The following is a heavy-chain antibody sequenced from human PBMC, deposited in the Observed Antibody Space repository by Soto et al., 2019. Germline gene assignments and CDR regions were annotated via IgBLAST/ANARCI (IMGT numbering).Heavy chain of an antibody. CDR1: GFTFSSYW. J-gene: IGHJ4*02. Sequence: GGSLRLSCAASGFTFSSYWMSWVRQAPGKGLEWVANIKQDGSEKYYVDSVKGRFTISRDNAKNSLYLQMNSLRAEDTAVYYCARDSPIVLMVYAHDYWGPGTLVTVSS. CDR3: ARDSPIVLMVYAHDY. V-gene: IGHV3-7*01. D-gene: IGHD2-8*01. CDR2: IKQDGSEK.